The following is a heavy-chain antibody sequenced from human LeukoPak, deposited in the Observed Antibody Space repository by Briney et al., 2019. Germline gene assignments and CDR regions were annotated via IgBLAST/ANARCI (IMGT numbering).Heavy chain of an antibody. V-gene: IGHV4-34*01. CDR1: GGSFSGYY. D-gene: IGHD6-13*01. CDR2: INHSGST. J-gene: IGHJ4*02. Sequence: PSETLSITCAVYGGSFSGYYWSWIRQPPGKGLEWIGEINHSGSTNYNPSLKSRATISVDKSKNQFSLKLSSVTAADTAVYYCARGSSWYRASDYWGQGTLVTVSS. CDR3: ARGSSWYRASDY.